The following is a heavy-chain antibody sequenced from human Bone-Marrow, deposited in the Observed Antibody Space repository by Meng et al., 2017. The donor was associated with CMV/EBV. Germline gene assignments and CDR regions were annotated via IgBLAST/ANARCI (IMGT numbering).Heavy chain of an antibody. J-gene: IGHJ4*02. Sequence: ASVMVSCKASGYTFTSYDINWVRQATGQGLEWMGWMNPNSGDTGYAQNFQGRVTMTRNTSISTAYMELSSLRSDDTAVYYCARFPPLYSSSSGRVYWGQGALVTVSS. CDR1: GYTFTSYD. CDR3: ARFPPLYSSSSGRVY. D-gene: IGHD6-6*01. V-gene: IGHV1-8*01. CDR2: MNPNSGDT.